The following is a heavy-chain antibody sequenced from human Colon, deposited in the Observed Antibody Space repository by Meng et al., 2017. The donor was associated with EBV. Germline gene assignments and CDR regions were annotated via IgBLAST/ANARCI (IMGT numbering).Heavy chain of an antibody. CDR3: ASYTSFSGSYYNGIDY. D-gene: IGHD3-10*01. CDR2: IYYSGST. V-gene: IGHV4-39*01. J-gene: IGHJ4*02. CDR1: GGSIRSGPYY. Sequence: VSARGLVKSSDTLALPCSVSGGSIRSGPYYWAWIRQPPGKGLEWIGSIYYSGSTYYNPSLKSRVTISVDSSKNQFSLKLTSVTAAGTSLYYCASYTSFSGSYYNGIDYWGQGTLVTVS.